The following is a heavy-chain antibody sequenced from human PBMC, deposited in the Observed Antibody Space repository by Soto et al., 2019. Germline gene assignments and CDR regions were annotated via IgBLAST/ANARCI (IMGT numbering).Heavy chain of an antibody. CDR3: ARVTGRYYYGMDV. J-gene: IGHJ6*02. V-gene: IGHV4-34*01. Sequence: QVQLQQWGAGLLKPSETLSLTCAVYGGSFSGYYWSWIRQPPGKGLEWIGEINHSGSTNYNPSLKSRVTISVGTSKNQFSLKLSSVTAADTAVSYCARVTGRYYYGMDVWGQGTTVTVSS. CDR2: INHSGST. CDR1: GGSFSGYY.